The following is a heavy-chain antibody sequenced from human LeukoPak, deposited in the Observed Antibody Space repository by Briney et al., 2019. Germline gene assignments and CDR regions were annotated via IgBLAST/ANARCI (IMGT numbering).Heavy chain of an antibody. CDR1: GFTFSTYA. D-gene: IGHD2-2*01. CDR2: ISSGGTSE. J-gene: IGHJ5*02. CDR3: AKGYGSSTSYGNWFDP. V-gene: IGHV3-30*18. Sequence: GRPLRLSCGASGFTFSTYAMHWVRQTPDKGLEWVAFISSGGTSENYADSVKGRFTISRDNSKNTLYLRMNNLTPEDTVVYYCAKGYGSSTSYGNWFDPWGQGTLVTVSS.